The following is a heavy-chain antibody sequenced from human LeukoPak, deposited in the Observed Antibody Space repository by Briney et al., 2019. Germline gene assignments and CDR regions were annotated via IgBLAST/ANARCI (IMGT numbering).Heavy chain of an antibody. CDR1: DFTVSSSY. CDR2: ISSGGST. J-gene: IGHJ3*02. Sequence: GGSLRLSCAASDFTVSSSYMTWVRQAPGKGLEWVSVISSGGSTNYADSVKDRFTISRDKSKNTLFLQMNSLRGEDTAVYYCAGRGAAGTLSGAFDIWGQGTMSPSLQ. D-gene: IGHD6-13*01. V-gene: IGHV3-53*01. CDR3: AGRGAAGTLSGAFDI.